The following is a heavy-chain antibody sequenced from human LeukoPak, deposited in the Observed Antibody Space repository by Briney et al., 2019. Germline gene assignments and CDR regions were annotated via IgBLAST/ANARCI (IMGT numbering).Heavy chain of an antibody. CDR3: ARDGSGSYFNWFDP. D-gene: IGHD1-26*01. J-gene: IGHJ5*02. Sequence: SETLSLTCAVSGGPIIASYWSWIRQPPGKGLEWIGYTHYSGTGNYNPSLKSRVTISIDTSKNQFSLKLTSVTAADTAVYYCARDGSGSYFNWFDPWGQGTLVTVSS. CDR2: THYSGTG. CDR1: GGPIIASY. V-gene: IGHV4-59*01.